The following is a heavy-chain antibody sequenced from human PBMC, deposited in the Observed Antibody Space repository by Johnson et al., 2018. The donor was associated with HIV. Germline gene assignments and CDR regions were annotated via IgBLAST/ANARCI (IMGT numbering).Heavy chain of an antibody. CDR2: ISSSDSAI. J-gene: IGHJ3*02. V-gene: IGHV3-11*04. Sequence: QVQLVESGGGLVKPGGSLRLSCEASGFRFSDHYMSWIRQAPGKGLEWISYISSSDSAIWYADSVKGRFTVSRDNAKNSLYLQMNSLRAEYTAVYYCARSVNAGRPFDIWGQGTLVTVSS. D-gene: IGHD2-8*01. CDR3: ARSVNAGRPFDI. CDR1: GFRFSDHY.